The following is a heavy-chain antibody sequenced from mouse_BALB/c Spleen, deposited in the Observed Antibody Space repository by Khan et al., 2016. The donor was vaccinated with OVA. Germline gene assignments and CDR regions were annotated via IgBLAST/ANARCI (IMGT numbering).Heavy chain of an antibody. V-gene: IGHV2-6-1*01. CDR1: GFSLTSYG. D-gene: IGHD2-14*01. CDR3: ARHDRYFYAMDY. CDR2: IWSDGST. Sequence: QVQLKESGPGLVAPSQSLSITCTISGFSLTSYGVHWVRQPPGKGLEWLVVIWSDGSTTYNSALKSRLSITKDNSKSQVFLKMNSLQIDDTAIDYCARHDRYFYAMDYWGQGTSVTVSS. J-gene: IGHJ4*01.